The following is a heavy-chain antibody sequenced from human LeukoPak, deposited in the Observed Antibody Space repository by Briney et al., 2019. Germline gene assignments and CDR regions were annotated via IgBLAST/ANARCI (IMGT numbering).Heavy chain of an antibody. V-gene: IGHV1-18*01. D-gene: IGHD3-3*01. CDR2: ISAYNGNT. Sequence: GASVKVSCKASGYTFTSYGISWVRQAPRQGLEWMGWISAYNGNTNYAQKLQGRVTMTTDTSTSTAYMELRSLRSDDTAVYYCARADDFWSGYPLDYWGQGTLVTVSS. CDR1: GYTFTSYG. J-gene: IGHJ4*02. CDR3: ARADDFWSGYPLDY.